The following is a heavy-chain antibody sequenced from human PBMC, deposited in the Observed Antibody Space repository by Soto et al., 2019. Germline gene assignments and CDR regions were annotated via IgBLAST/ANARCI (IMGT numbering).Heavy chain of an antibody. CDR2: TYYRSKWYN. Sequence: QSQTLSLTCAISGDSVSSNSAAWNWIRQSPSRGLEWLGRTYYRSKWYNDYAVSVKSRITINPDTSKNQFSLQLNSVTPEDTAVYYCARDPGGYSYGPIYYYYGMDVWGQGTTVTVSS. V-gene: IGHV6-1*01. CDR3: ARDPGGYSYGPIYYYYGMDV. J-gene: IGHJ6*02. D-gene: IGHD5-18*01. CDR1: GDSVSSNSAA.